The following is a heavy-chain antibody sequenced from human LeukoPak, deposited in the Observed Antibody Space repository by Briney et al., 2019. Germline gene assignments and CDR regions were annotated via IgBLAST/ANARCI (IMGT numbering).Heavy chain of an antibody. J-gene: IGHJ4*02. CDR3: ARAGGGYFDY. CDR2: IKEDGSET. D-gene: IGHD4-23*01. V-gene: IGHV3-7*03. Sequence: GGSLRLSCAVSGFTFSNYWMSWVRQAPGMGLELVANIKEDGSETYYEDSVKGRFTISRDNARNSVYLQMDRLRAGDTAVYYCARAGGGYFDYWGQGTLVTVSS. CDR1: GFTFSNYW.